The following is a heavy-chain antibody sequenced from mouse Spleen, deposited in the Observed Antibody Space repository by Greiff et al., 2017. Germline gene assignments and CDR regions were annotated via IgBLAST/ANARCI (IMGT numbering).Heavy chain of an antibody. V-gene: IGHV1-80*01. CDR2: IYHGDGDT. D-gene: IGHD1-1*01. CDR1: GYAFSSYW. J-gene: IGHJ4*01. Sequence: QVQLKESGAELVKPGASVKISCKASGYAFSSYWMNWVKQRPGKGLEWIGQIYHGDGDTNYNGKLKGRATLTADKSSSTAYLQLSSLTSEYSAVSFCAKVSYYGSSYYYAMDYWGQGTSVTVSS. CDR3: AKVSYYGSSYYYAMDY.